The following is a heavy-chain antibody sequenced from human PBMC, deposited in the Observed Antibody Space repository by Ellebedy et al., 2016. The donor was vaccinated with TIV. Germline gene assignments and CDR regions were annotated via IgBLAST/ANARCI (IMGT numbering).Heavy chain of an antibody. J-gene: IGHJ5*02. D-gene: IGHD6-19*01. V-gene: IGHV1-69*13. CDR3: ARGHSSGWYGYNWFDP. CDR1: GGTFSSYA. Sequence: ASVKVSCKASGGTFSSYAISWVQQAPGQGLEWMGGIIPIFGTANYAQKFQGRVTITADESTSTAYMELSSLRSEDTAVYYCARGHSSGWYGYNWFDPWGQGTLVTVSS. CDR2: IIPIFGTA.